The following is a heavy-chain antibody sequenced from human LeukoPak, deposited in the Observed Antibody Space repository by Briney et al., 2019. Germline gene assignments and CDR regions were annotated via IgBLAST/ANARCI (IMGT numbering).Heavy chain of an antibody. V-gene: IGHV3-23*01. CDR2: ISGSGGST. CDR1: GFTFSSNP. D-gene: IGHD3-9*01. CDR3: AKGGLRYFDWLLSTY. Sequence: HSGGSLRLSCAASGFTFSSNPMSWFGQPQGKGLNWVSAISGSGGSTYYADSVKGRFTISRDNSKNTLYLQMNSLRAEDTAVYYCAKGGLRYFDWLLSTYWGQGTLVTVSS. J-gene: IGHJ4*02.